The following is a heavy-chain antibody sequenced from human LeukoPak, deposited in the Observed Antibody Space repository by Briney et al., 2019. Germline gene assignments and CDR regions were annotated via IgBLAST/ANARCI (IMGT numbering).Heavy chain of an antibody. CDR3: ARRTYYSDSSGYSCYQNYYMDV. D-gene: IGHD3-22*01. CDR1: GGSFRGYY. Sequence: KPSETLSLTCAVYGGSFRGYYWSWIRQPPGKGLEWIGDIYYSGSTNYNPSLKSRVTISVDTSKNQFSLKLSSVTATDTAVYYCARRTYYSDSSGYSCYQNYYMDVWGKGTTVTISS. V-gene: IGHV4-59*01. CDR2: IYYSGST. J-gene: IGHJ6*03.